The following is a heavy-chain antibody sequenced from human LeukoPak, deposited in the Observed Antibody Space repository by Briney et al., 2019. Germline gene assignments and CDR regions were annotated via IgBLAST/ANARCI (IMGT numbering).Heavy chain of an antibody. Sequence: RGSLRLSCEASGFTFRRYSMNWVRQAPGRGLEWLSYISDDSSTIYYADSVRGRFTISRDNAKNSLYLQMSSLSAEDTAVYYCARPRGGGGWFNAFDIWGQGTTVTVSA. CDR2: ISDDSSTI. D-gene: IGHD6-19*01. J-gene: IGHJ3*02. V-gene: IGHV3-48*01. CDR3: ARPRGGGGWFNAFDI. CDR1: GFTFRRYS.